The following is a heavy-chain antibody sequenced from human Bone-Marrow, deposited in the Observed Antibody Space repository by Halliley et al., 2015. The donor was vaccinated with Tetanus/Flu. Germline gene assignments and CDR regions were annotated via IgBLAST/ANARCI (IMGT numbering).Heavy chain of an antibody. V-gene: IGHV5-10-1*01. CDR2: FDVSDSYI. Sequence: VGGFDVSDSYINYNPSFQGHVTISVAKSISPAYLQWSSLEASDTAMYYCARRGRIDYYGLDVWGQGTTVTVSS. CDR3: ARRGRIDYYGLDV. J-gene: IGHJ6*02. D-gene: IGHD2-15*01.